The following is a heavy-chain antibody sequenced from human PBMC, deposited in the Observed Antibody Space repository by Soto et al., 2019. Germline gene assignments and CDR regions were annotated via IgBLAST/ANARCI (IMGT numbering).Heavy chain of an antibody. CDR2: ISSSSSYI. CDR1: GFTFSSYS. CDR3: ARDAEGGYYDILTGYSSTYFDY. V-gene: IGHV3-21*01. J-gene: IGHJ4*02. D-gene: IGHD3-9*01. Sequence: EVQLVESGGGLVKPGGSLRLSCAASGFTFSSYSMNWVRQAPGKGLEWVSSISSSSSYIYYADSVKGRFTISRDNAKNSLYLQMHSLRAEDTAVYYCARDAEGGYYDILTGYSSTYFDYWGQGTLVTVSS.